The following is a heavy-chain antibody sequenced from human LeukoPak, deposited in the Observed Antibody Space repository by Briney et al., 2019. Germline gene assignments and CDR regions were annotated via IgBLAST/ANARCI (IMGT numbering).Heavy chain of an antibody. CDR2: INTDGSST. CDR1: GFTFSSYW. D-gene: IGHD7-27*01. V-gene: IGHV3-74*01. CDR3: ARAKLGTTGAFDI. Sequence: GGSLRLSCAASGFTFSSYWMHWVRQAPGKGLVWVSRINTDGSSTSYADSVKGRFTISRDNAKNTLYLQMNSLRAEDTAVYYCARAKLGTTGAFDIWGQGIMVTVSS. J-gene: IGHJ3*02.